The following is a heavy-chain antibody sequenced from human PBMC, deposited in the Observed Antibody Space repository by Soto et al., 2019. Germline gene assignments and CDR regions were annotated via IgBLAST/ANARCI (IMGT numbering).Heavy chain of an antibody. CDR3: ARELLFYDSDGFSWDDAFDI. CDR2: IYQSGST. V-gene: IGHV4-30-2*01. J-gene: IGHJ3*02. CDR1: GGSLSSSTYS. Sequence: SETLSLTCAVSGGSLSSSTYSWSWIRQPPGKGLEWIGFIYQSGSTYYNPSLKSRVTMSLDRPKNQFSLKLSSVTAADTAVYYCARELLFYDSDGFSWDDAFDIWGQGTMVTVSS. D-gene: IGHD3-22*01.